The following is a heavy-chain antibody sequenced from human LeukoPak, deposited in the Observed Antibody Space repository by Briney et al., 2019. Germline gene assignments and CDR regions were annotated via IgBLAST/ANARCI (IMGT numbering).Heavy chain of an antibody. CDR3: ARGGSIVGATPHDTFDI. J-gene: IGHJ3*02. V-gene: IGHV4-59*01. CDR1: VGAISFYY. Sequence: SETLSLTCTVSVGAISFYYWSWLRQPPGKGLDWITYMYYSGSTNYNPSLKSRVSISVDTSKNQFSLKLSSVTAADTAVHYCARGGSIVGATPHDTFDIWGQGTMVTVSS. D-gene: IGHD1-26*01. CDR2: MYYSGST.